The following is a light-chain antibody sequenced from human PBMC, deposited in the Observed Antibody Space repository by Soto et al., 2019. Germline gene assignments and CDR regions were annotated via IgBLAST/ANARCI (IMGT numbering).Light chain of an antibody. Sequence: EIVFTQSPGTXXXXPXXXAXLSCMALQSVSSSYLAWYQQKPGQAPRLLIYGASSRATGIPYRFSGSGSGTDFTLTISRLEPEDFAVYYCQQYGSSPSITFGQGTRLEIK. CDR1: QSVSSSY. V-gene: IGKV3-20*01. J-gene: IGKJ5*01. CDR3: QQYGSSPSIT. CDR2: GAS.